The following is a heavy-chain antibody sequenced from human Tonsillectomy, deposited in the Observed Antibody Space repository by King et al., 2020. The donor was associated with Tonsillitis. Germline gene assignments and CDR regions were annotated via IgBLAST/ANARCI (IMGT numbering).Heavy chain of an antibody. CDR3: AGDDPTVVTPDWYFDL. D-gene: IGHD4-23*01. V-gene: IGHV1-69*01. CDR2: IIPIFGPA. Sequence: QLVQSGAEVKKPGSSVKVSCKASGVTFSNYAISWVRQAPGQGLEWMGGIIPIFGPADYAQKFQGRVTITADESTSTAYMELSSLRSEDTAVYYCAGDDPTVVTPDWYFDLWGRGTLVTVPS. CDR1: GVTFSNYA. J-gene: IGHJ2*01.